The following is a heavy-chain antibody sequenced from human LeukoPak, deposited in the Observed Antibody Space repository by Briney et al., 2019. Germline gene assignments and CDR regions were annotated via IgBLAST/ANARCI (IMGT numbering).Heavy chain of an antibody. Sequence: PGGSLRLSCAASGFSFSSYAMSWVRQAPGKRLEWVSAISGSGDSKLYADSVKGRFTISRDNSKNTLYLQMNSLRAEGTAVYYCANKVNTVTTADYWGQGTLVTVSS. CDR3: ANKVNTVTTADY. J-gene: IGHJ4*02. V-gene: IGHV3-23*01. CDR2: ISGSGDSK. D-gene: IGHD4-17*01. CDR1: GFSFSSYA.